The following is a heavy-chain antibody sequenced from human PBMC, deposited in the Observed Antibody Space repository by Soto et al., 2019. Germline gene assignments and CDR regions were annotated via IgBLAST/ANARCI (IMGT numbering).Heavy chain of an antibody. CDR2: ISPDGGRT. CDR3: ARLSRPNYYDTSGFFKDNWFDP. Sequence: ASVKVSCKASGYTFTTYYMHWVRQAPGQGLEWMGIISPDGGRTSYAQKFQGRVTMTRDTSTSTVYMELSSLRSEDTAVYYCARLSRPNYYDTSGFFKDNWFDPWGQGTLVTVSS. CDR1: GYTFTTYY. J-gene: IGHJ5*02. V-gene: IGHV1-46*01. D-gene: IGHD3-22*01.